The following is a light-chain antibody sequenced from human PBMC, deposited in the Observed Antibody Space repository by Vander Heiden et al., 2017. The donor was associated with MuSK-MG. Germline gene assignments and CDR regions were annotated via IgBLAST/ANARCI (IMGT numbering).Light chain of an antibody. J-gene: IGLJ3*02. V-gene: IGLV2-23*01. CDR2: EGT. CDR3: CSYASGGTPWV. Sequence: QPALPQPASASGSPGQSIINSCTGTTSDVGSYNLVSWYQQHPGKAPKLIISEGTKRPSGVSDRFSGSKSGSTASLTISGLQADDEADYYCCSYASGGTPWVFGGGTKLTVL. CDR1: TSDVGSYNL.